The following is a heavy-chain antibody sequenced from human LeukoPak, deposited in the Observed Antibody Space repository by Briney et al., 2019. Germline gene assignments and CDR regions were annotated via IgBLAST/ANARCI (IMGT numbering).Heavy chain of an antibody. CDR1: GFTFSDYY. CDR2: IVGDGAT. D-gene: IGHD2-21*01. J-gene: IGHJ6*02. Sequence: GGSLRLSCAASGFTFSDYYMSSIRQAPGKGLEWVSYIVGDGATYYADSVKGRFTISRDNAQKSLYLQMNSLRAEDTAIYYCARGFRAVVGGDGSYCGMDVWGQGTTVIVSS. CDR3: ARGFRAVVGGDGSYCGMDV. V-gene: IGHV3-11*01.